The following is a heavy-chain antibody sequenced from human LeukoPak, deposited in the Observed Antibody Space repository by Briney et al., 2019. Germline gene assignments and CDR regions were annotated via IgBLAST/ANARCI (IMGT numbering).Heavy chain of an antibody. CDR2: ISSSSSTI. D-gene: IGHD3-10*01. CDR1: GFTFSSYS. Sequence: GGSLRLSCAASGFTFSSYSMNWVRQAPGKGLEWVSYISSSSSTIYYADSVKGRFTISRDNAKNSLYLQMNSLRAEDTAVYYCARLIEKYYYGSGSYYDDYWGQGTLVTVSS. CDR3: ARLIEKYYYGSGSYYDDY. V-gene: IGHV3-48*04. J-gene: IGHJ4*02.